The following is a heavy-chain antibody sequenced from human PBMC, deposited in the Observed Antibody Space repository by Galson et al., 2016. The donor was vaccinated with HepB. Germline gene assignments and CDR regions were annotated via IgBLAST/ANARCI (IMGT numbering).Heavy chain of an antibody. V-gene: IGHV5-51*01. CDR3: ARRRDGMDV. CDR2: MYPDDSDT. J-gene: IGHJ6*01. CDR1: GYTFTDYW. Sequence: QSGAEVKKPGESLKISCQGSGYTFTDYWIGWVRQMPGKGLEWKGIMYPDDSDTRYSPSFQGQVTFSADKSISTAYLQWSSLKASDTAMYYCARRRDGMDVWGQGTTVIVSS.